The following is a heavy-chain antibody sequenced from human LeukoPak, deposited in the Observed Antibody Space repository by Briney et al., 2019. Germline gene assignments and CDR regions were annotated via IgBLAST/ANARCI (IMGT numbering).Heavy chain of an antibody. J-gene: IGHJ1*01. CDR1: GFTFSTYA. V-gene: IGHV3-23*01. D-gene: IGHD6-19*01. Sequence: GGSLRLSCAVSGFTFSTYAMSWVRQAPGRGLEWVSAVRGSGSDKYYADSVKGRFTISRDNTKNTLYLQMSSLRPEDTAVYYCVKDREMGSGWAYFQHWGQGTLVTVSS. CDR2: VRGSGSDK. CDR3: VKDREMGSGWAYFQH.